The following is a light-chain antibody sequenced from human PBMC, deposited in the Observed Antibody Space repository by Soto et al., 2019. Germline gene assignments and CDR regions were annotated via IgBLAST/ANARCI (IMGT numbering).Light chain of an antibody. CDR3: QQLNAYPLT. V-gene: IGKV1-9*01. J-gene: IGKJ4*01. Sequence: DIQFTQSPSLLSASVGDRVTIACRASQAISTYLAWYQQASGKAPKLLISAASTLQRGVPSRFSGSGSGTQFTLTISSLQPEDFATYYCQQLNAYPLTFGGGTKVDIK. CDR2: AAS. CDR1: QAISTY.